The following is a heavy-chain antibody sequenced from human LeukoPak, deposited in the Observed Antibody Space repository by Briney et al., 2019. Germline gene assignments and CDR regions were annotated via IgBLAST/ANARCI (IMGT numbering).Heavy chain of an antibody. J-gene: IGHJ6*02. V-gene: IGHV4-34*01. CDR3: ARGERWLQSAYYYYGMDV. CDR2: INHSGST. D-gene: IGHD5-24*01. CDR1: GGSFRGYY. Sequence: SETLSLTCAVYGGSFRGYYWSWIRQPPGEGLEWIGEINHSGSTNYNPSLKSRVIISVDTSKNQFSLKLSSVTAADTAVYCCARGERWLQSAYYYYGMDVWGQGTTVTVSS.